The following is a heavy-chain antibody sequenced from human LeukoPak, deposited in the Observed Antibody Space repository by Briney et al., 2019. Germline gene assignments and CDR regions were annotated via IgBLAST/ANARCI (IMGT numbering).Heavy chain of an antibody. J-gene: IGHJ4*02. CDR2: IYYGGST. V-gene: IGHV4-59*01. CDR1: GGSISSYY. Sequence: SETLSLTCTVSGGSISSYYWSWIRQPPGKGLEWIGYIYYGGSTNYNPSLKSRVTISVDTSKNQFSLKLSSVTAADTAVYYCARGNYDFWSGYYDYWGQGTLVTVSS. D-gene: IGHD3-3*01. CDR3: ARGNYDFWSGYYDY.